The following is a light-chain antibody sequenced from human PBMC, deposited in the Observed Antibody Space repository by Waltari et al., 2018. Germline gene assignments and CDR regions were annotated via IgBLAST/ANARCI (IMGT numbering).Light chain of an antibody. CDR3: NSYTGSATLV. CDR1: SSDVGESNY. Sequence: QSALTQPASVSGSPGQSLTISCTGTSSDVGESNYVSWYQQHPGKAPKLMIYDVGNRPSGVSDRFSGSKSGNTASLTISGLQGEDEADYYCNSYTGSATLVFGGGTKLTVL. J-gene: IGLJ3*02. CDR2: DVG. V-gene: IGLV2-14*03.